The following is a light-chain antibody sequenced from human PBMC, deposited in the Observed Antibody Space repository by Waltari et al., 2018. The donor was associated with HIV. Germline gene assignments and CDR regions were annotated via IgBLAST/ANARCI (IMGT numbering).Light chain of an antibody. CDR1: SSDVGGYNY. V-gene: IGLV2-14*01. CDR2: EVS. Sequence: QSALTQPASVSGSPGQSITISCTGTSSDVGGYNYVSSYQQHPGKAPKLMIYEVSNRPSGVSNRFSGSKSGNTASLPISGLQAEDEADYYGSSYTSSSTLVVFGGGTKLTVL. J-gene: IGLJ2*01. CDR3: SSYTSSSTLVV.